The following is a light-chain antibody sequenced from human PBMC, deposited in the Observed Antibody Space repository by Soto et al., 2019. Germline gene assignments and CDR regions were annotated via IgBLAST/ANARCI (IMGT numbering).Light chain of an antibody. CDR3: QQYNSYSET. CDR1: QSISSW. J-gene: IGKJ1*01. CDR2: KAS. V-gene: IGKV1-5*03. Sequence: DIQMTQSPSTLSASVGDRVTITCRASQSISSWLAWYQQKPGKTPKLLIYKASSLESGVPSRFSGSGSGTEFTLTISSLQPDDVATYYYQQYNSYSETFGQGTKVEIK.